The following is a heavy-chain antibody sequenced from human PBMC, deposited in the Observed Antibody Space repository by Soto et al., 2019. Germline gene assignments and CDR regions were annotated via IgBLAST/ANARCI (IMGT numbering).Heavy chain of an antibody. CDR2: ISYDGSNK. J-gene: IGHJ6*02. V-gene: IGHV3-30*18. CDR1: GFTFSSYG. CDR3: AKDARVVTAMVGGRGGRGV. D-gene: IGHD5-18*01. Sequence: QVQLVESGGGVVQPGRSLRLSCAASGFTFSSYGMHWVRQAPGKGLEWVAVISYDGSNKYYADSVKGRFTISRDNSKNKLYRQMNNLRAEDKAVYYCAKDARVVTAMVGGRGGRGVWGQGTTVTVS.